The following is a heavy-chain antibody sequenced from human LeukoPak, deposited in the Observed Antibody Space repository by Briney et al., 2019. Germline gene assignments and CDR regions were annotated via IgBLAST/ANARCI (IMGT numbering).Heavy chain of an antibody. J-gene: IGHJ4*02. Sequence: ASETLSLTCNVSGIYITSDGFYWSWIRQPAGKGLEWIGRIYSSGTTTYNPSLQSRVTIAVDTSKNQFSLTVNSVTAADTAKYFCARESTAAAADYWGQGTLVTVSS. CDR1: GIYITSDGFY. V-gene: IGHV4-61*02. CDR3: ARESTAAAADY. CDR2: IYSSGTT. D-gene: IGHD6-13*01.